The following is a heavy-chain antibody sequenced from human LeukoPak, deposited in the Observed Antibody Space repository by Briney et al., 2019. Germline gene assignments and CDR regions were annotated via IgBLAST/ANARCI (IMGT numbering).Heavy chain of an antibody. D-gene: IGHD2-15*01. V-gene: IGHV3-33*08. CDR1: GFTFSSYG. CDR2: IWYDGSNK. J-gene: IGHJ4*02. CDR3: ARDFRATGGRAIIDY. Sequence: GRSLRLSCAASGFTFSSYGMHWVRQAPGKGLEWVAFIWYDGSNKFYTDSVKGRFTISRDNAKDTLYLQMNSLRAEDTAVYYCARDFRATGGRAIIDYWGQGSLVSVSS.